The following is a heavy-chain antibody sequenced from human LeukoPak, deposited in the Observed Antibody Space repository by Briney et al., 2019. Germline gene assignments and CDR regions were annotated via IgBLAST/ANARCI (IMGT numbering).Heavy chain of an antibody. J-gene: IGHJ5*02. D-gene: IGHD3-3*01. CDR3: ARGMVFGVVLNWFDP. V-gene: IGHV4-38-2*02. CDR2: IYHSGST. Sequence: SETLSLTCTVSGYSISSGYYWGWIRQPPGKGLEWTGSIYHSGSTYYNPSLKSRVTISVDTSKNQFSLKLSSVTAADTAVYYCARGMVFGVVLNWFDPWSQGTLVTVSS. CDR1: GYSISSGYY.